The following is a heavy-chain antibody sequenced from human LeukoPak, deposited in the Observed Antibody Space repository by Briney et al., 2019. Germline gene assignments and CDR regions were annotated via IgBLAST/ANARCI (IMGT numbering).Heavy chain of an antibody. CDR1: GYTFTSYD. CDR2: INPNSGGT. J-gene: IGHJ4*02. D-gene: IGHD6-19*01. CDR3: ARDSSGWYFRY. V-gene: IGHV1-2*02. Sequence: ASVKVSCKASGYTFTSYDINWVRQATGQGLEWMGWINPNSGGTNYAQKFQGRVTMTRDTSISTAYMELSRLRSDDTAVYYCARDSSGWYFRYWGQGTLVTVSS.